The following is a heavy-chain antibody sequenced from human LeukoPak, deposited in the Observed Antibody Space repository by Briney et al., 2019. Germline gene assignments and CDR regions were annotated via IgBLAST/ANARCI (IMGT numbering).Heavy chain of an antibody. V-gene: IGHV3-23*01. J-gene: IGHJ4*02. Sequence: PGGSLRLSCAASGFTFSSYAMSWVRQAPGKGLEWVSAISAGSSTYYTDSVKGRFTISRDNSKNTLYLQMNSLRAEDTAVYYCAKGGSTSPNGINDYWGQGTLFTVSS. CDR2: ISAGSST. D-gene: IGHD2-2*01. CDR3: AKGGSTSPNGINDY. CDR1: GFTFSSYA.